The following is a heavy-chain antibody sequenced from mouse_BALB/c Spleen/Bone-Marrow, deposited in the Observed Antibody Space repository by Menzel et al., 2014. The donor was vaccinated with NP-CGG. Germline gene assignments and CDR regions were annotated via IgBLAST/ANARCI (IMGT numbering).Heavy chain of an antibody. CDR1: GYTFSSYW. CDR3: ARHYYGSSHFAY. Sequence: QVQLQQSGAELMKPGASVKISCKATGYTFSSYWIEWVKQRPGHGLEWIGEILPGGGSTNYNEKFKGKATFTADTSSNTAYMQLSSLTSEDSAVYYCARHYYGSSHFAYWGQGTLVTVSA. J-gene: IGHJ3*01. V-gene: IGHV1-9*01. CDR2: ILPGGGST. D-gene: IGHD1-1*01.